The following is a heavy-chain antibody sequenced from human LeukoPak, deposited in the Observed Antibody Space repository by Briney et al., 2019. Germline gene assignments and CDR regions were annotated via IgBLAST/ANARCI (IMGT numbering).Heavy chain of an antibody. CDR1: GFTFSSYA. Sequence: HPGGSLRLSCAASGFTFSSYAVHWVRQAPGKGLEWVAVISYDGSNKYYADSVKGRFTISRDNSKNTLYLQMDSLRAEDTAVYYCARDGHDSSGLFDYWGQGTLVTVSS. CDR3: ARDGHDSSGLFDY. D-gene: IGHD3-22*01. J-gene: IGHJ4*02. CDR2: ISYDGSNK. V-gene: IGHV3-30-3*01.